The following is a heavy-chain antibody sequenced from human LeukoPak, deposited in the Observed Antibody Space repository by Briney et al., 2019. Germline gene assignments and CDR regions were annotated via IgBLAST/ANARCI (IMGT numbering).Heavy chain of an antibody. CDR2: IYYSGGT. Sequence: SETLSLTCTVSGGSVSSGSYYWSWIRQPPGKGLEWIGYIYYSGGTNYNPSLKSRVTISVDTSKNQFSLKLSSVTAADTAVYCCAGGQYCSGGSCYTFDYWGQGTLVTVSS. CDR3: AGGQYCSGGSCYTFDY. J-gene: IGHJ4*02. D-gene: IGHD2-15*01. V-gene: IGHV4-61*01. CDR1: GGSVSSGSYY.